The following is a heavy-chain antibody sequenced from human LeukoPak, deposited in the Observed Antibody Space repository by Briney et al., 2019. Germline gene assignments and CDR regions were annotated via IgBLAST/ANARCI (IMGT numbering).Heavy chain of an antibody. CDR2: ISYDGSNK. V-gene: IGHV3-30-3*01. J-gene: IGHJ4*02. CDR3: ARAPRILEWLSPLVDF. CDR1: GFTFSSYA. D-gene: IGHD3-3*01. Sequence: PGGSLRLSCAASGFTFSSYAMHWVRQAPGKGLEWVAVISYDGSNKYYADSVKGRFTISRDNSKNTLYLQMNSLRAEDTAVYYCARAPRILEWLSPLVDFWGQGTLVTVSS.